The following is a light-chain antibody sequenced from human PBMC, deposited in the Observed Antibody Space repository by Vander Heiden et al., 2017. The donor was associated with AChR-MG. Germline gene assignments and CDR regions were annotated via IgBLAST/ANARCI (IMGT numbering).Light chain of an antibody. CDR2: SNN. Sequence: QSVLTQPPSASGTPGQRVTISCSGSSSNIGSNTVNWYQQLQGTAPKLLIYSNNQRPSGVPDRFSGSKSGTAASLAISGLQSEDEADYYCAAWDDSLIGVVFGGGTKLTVL. CDR3: AAWDDSLIGVV. CDR1: SSNIGSNT. V-gene: IGLV1-44*01. J-gene: IGLJ2*01.